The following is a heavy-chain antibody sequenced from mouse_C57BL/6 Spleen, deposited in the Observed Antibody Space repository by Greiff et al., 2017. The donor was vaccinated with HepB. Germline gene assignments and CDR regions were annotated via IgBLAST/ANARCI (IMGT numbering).Heavy chain of an antibody. CDR3: ARLEDI. Sequence: VKLVESGPGLVAPSQCLSITCTVSGFSLTSYGVHWVRQPPGKGLEWLGVIWAGGSTNYHSAVMSRLSISKDNSKSQVFLKMNSLQTDDTAMYYFARLEDIWGQGTTLTVSS. V-gene: IGHV2-9*02. D-gene: IGHD1-3*01. J-gene: IGHJ2*01. CDR2: IWAGGST. CDR1: GFSLTSYG.